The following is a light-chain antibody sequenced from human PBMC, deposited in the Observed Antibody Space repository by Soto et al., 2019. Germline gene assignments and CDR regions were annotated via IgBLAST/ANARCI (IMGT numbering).Light chain of an antibody. Sequence: QSVLTQPASVSGSLGQSITISCTGSNRDIGAYNLVSWYQQYPDTAPKLIIYEVRNRPSGVSYRFTGSRSGNTASLTISALQADAESTFYCSSYTTTSTLLFGGGTKLTVL. CDR1: NRDIGAYNL. V-gene: IGLV2-14*01. CDR3: SSYTTTSTLL. CDR2: EVR. J-gene: IGLJ3*02.